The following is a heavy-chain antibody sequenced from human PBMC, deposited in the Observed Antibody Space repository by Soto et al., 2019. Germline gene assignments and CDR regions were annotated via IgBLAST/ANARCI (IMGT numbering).Heavy chain of an antibody. D-gene: IGHD3-10*01. CDR2: ISYDGTDK. CDR3: AKDFGSWSDS. Sequence: QVHLVESGGGVVQPGRSLTISCVGSGFAFSTYGMHWVRQAPAKGLGWVALISYDGTDKYYAGSVKGRFSNSRDNSKQTLPLQMDSLRPEDTAVYYCAKDFGSWSDSWGQGTLVNVSS. V-gene: IGHV3-30*18. CDR1: GFAFSTYG. J-gene: IGHJ5*01.